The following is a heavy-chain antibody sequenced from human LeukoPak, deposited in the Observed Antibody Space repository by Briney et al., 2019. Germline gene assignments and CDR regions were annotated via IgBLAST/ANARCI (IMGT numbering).Heavy chain of an antibody. CDR3: AKYSSGWYGSDAFDI. CDR2: ISGSGGST. D-gene: IGHD6-19*01. CDR1: GFTFSSYA. Sequence: PGGSLRLSCAASGFTFSSYAMSWVRQAPGKGLEWVSAISGSGGSTYYADSVKGRFTISKDNSKNTLYLQMNSLRAEDTAVYYCAKYSSGWYGSDAFDIWGQGTMVTVSS. J-gene: IGHJ3*02. V-gene: IGHV3-23*01.